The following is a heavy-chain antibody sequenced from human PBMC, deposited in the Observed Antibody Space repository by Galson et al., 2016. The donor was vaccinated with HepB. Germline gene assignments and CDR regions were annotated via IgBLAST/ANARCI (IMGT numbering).Heavy chain of an antibody. CDR2: INTVGKT. J-gene: IGHJ4*02. CDR1: GFSFSNYA. D-gene: IGHD6-19*01. V-gene: IGHV3-23*01. CDR3: AKEDPKWLGLYYFDL. Sequence: PLRLSCAASGFSFSNYAMGWVRQTPGKGLEWLSAINTVGKTFYSYSVRGRFTISRDNSKNTLSLQMNTLYADDTAMYYCAKEDPKWLGLYYFDLWGQGTLVAVSS.